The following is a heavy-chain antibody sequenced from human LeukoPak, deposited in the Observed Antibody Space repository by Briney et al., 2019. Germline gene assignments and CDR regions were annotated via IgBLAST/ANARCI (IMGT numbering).Heavy chain of an antibody. CDR1: GGSISSYY. CDR2: IYYDGST. Sequence: PSETLSLTCTVSGGSISSYYWSWIRQPPGKGLEWIGYIYYDGSTNYNPSLKSRVTISVDTSKNQFSLKLNSVTAADTAVYYCARESYYYASVYDYWGQGTLVTVSS. V-gene: IGHV4-59*12. CDR3: ARESYYYASVYDY. J-gene: IGHJ4*02. D-gene: IGHD3-10*01.